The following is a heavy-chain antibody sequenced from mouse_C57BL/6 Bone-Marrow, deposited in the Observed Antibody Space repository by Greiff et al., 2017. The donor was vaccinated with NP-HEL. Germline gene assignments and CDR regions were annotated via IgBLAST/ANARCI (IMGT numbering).Heavy chain of an antibody. Sequence: VQLQQSGAELVKPGASVKISCKASGYAFSSYWMNWVKERPGKGLEWIGQIYPGDGATKYNGKFKGKATLTADKSSSTAYMPVSSLTSEDSAVYFCARGDYGSSRFGYAMDYWGQGTSVTVSS. CDR2: IYPGDGAT. J-gene: IGHJ4*01. CDR3: ARGDYGSSRFGYAMDY. CDR1: GYAFSSYW. D-gene: IGHD1-1*01. V-gene: IGHV1-80*01.